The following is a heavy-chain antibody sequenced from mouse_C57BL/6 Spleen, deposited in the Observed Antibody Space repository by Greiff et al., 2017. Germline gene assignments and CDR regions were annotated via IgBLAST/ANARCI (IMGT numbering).Heavy chain of an antibody. CDR1: GYTFTDYY. V-gene: IGHV1-76*01. Sequence: QVQLQQSGAELVRPGASVKLSCKASGYTFTDYYINWVKQRPGQGLEWIARIYPGSGNTYYNEKFKGKATLTAEKSSSTAYMQLSSLTSEDSAVYFCARGVYDGYYGWAMDYWGQGTSVTVSS. J-gene: IGHJ4*01. D-gene: IGHD2-3*01. CDR2: IYPGSGNT. CDR3: ARGVYDGYYGWAMDY.